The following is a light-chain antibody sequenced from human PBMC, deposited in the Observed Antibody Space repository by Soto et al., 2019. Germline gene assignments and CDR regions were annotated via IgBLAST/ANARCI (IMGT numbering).Light chain of an antibody. Sequence: QPVLTQSPSASASLGASVKLTCTLSSGHSSYAIAWHQQQPEKGPRYLRKLNSDGSHSKGDGIPDRFSGSSSGAERYLTISSLQSEDEADYYCQTWGTGIVLFGGGTKLTVL. CDR3: QTWGTGIVL. CDR2: LNSDGSH. CDR1: SGHSSYA. V-gene: IGLV4-69*02. J-gene: IGLJ2*01.